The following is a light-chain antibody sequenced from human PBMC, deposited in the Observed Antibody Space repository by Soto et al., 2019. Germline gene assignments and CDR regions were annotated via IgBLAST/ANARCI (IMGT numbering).Light chain of an antibody. Sequence: EIVLTQSPGTLSLSPGERVTLSCRASQSVRSSYLAWYQQKPGQAPRLLIYGASSRATGIPDRFSGSGSGTDLTLTISRLEPDDFAVYCCQQYGSSPYTFGQGTKLEI. CDR3: QQYGSSPYT. CDR1: QSVRSSY. CDR2: GAS. V-gene: IGKV3-20*01. J-gene: IGKJ2*01.